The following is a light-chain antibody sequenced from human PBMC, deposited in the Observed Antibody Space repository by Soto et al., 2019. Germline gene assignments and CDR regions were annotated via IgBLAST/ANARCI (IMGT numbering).Light chain of an antibody. CDR3: SSYAGRTLYV. V-gene: IGLV2-8*01. J-gene: IGLJ1*01. CDR1: SSDVGGYDY. CDR2: EVT. Sequence: QSALTQPPSASGSPGQSVTISCTGTSSDVGGYDYVSWYQQRPGKAPKLLIHEVTKRPSGVPDRFSGSKSGNTASLTVSGLQDEDEADYYCSSYAGRTLYVFGTGTKLTVL.